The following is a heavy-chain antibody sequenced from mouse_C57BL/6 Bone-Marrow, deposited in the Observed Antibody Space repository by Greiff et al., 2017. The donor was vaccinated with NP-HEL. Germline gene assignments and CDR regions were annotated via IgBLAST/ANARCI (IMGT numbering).Heavy chain of an antibody. D-gene: IGHD3-2*02. V-gene: IGHV14-4*01. CDR2: IDPENGDT. J-gene: IGHJ2*01. CDR3: TTWDSSGYVGY. CDR1: GFNIKDDY. Sequence: VQLQQSGAELVRPGASVKLSCTASGFNIKDDYMHWVKQRPEQGLEWIGWIDPENGDTEYASKVQGKATITADTASNTAYLQLSSLTSEDTAVYYCTTWDSSGYVGYWGQGTTLTVSS.